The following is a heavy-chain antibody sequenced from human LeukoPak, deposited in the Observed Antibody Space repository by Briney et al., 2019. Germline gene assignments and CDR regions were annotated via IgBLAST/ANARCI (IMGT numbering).Heavy chain of an antibody. D-gene: IGHD2-2*01. CDR2: IYYSGST. V-gene: IGHV4-59*01. J-gene: IGHJ5*02. Sequence: PSETLSLTCTVSGGSISSYYWSWIRQPPGKGLEWIGYIYYSGSTNYNRSLESRVTISVDTSKNQFSLKLSSVTAADTAVYYCARGLGEVVPAAMTHWFDPWGQGTLVTVSS. CDR3: ARGLGEVVPAAMTHWFDP. CDR1: GGSISSYY.